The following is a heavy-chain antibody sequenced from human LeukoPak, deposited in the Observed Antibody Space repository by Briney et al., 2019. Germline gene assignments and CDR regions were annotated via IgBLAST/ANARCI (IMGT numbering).Heavy chain of an antibody. CDR1: GFTFSSYG. J-gene: IGHJ4*02. V-gene: IGHV3-30*02. Sequence: PGGSLRLSCAAYGFTFSSYGMHWVRQAPGKGLEWVAFIRYDGSNKYYADSVKGRFTISRDNSKNTLYLQMNSLRAEDTAVYYCAKGGGLSALRYFDWLKYYFDYWGQGTLVTVSS. CDR2: IRYDGSNK. CDR3: AKGGGLSALRYFDWLKYYFDY. D-gene: IGHD3-9*01.